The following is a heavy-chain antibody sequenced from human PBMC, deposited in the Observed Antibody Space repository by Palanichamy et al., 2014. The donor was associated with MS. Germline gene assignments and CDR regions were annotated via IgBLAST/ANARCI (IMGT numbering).Heavy chain of an antibody. J-gene: IGHJ4*02. D-gene: IGHD5-24*01. Sequence: EVQLVESGGGLVQPGGSLRLSCAASGFTFSTYSMNWVRQAPGKGLEWVSYISSSSDVIYYADSVKGRFTISRDNAKSSLYLQMNSLRDEDTAVYYCAKDKGYNYEKYNFDYWGQGTPVIVSS. CDR3: AKDKGYNYEKYNFDY. CDR1: GFTFSTYS. CDR2: ISSSSDVI. V-gene: IGHV3-48*02.